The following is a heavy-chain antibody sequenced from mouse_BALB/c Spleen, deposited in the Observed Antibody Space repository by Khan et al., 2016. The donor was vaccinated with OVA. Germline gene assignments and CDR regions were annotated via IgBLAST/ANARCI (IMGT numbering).Heavy chain of an antibody. D-gene: IGHD2-3*01. J-gene: IGHJ2*01. V-gene: IGHV1S137*01. Sequence: QVRLQQSGPELVRPGVSVKISCKGSGYTFTDYAMYWVRQSHAKSLEWIGLISTYSGNTNYNQKFRGKATMTVDKYSSTAYMELARLTSEASAIYYCARPAYDGYYDYWGQGTTLIVSS. CDR2: ISTYSGNT. CDR1: GYTFTDYA. CDR3: ARPAYDGYYDY.